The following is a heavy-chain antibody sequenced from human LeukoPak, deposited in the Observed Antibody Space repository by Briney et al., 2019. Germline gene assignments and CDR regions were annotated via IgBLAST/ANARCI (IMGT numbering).Heavy chain of an antibody. J-gene: IGHJ4*02. D-gene: IGHD6-13*01. CDR1: GDSVSSDSAA. CDR2: TYYRSKWYS. CDR3: ARATGSSQGYLDY. Sequence: SQTLSLTCAISGDSVSSDSAAWSWIRQSPLRGLEWLGRTYYRSKWYSDYAVSVKSRITINPDTSKNQLSLQLNSVTPEDTAVYYCARATGSSQGYLDYWGQGTLVTVSS. V-gene: IGHV6-1*01.